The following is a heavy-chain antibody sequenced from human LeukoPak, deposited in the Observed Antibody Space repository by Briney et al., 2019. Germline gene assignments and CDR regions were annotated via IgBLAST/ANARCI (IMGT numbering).Heavy chain of an antibody. D-gene: IGHD2-2*01. CDR2: INPNSGGT. CDR3: ARISLPSWKLGYFDY. CDR1: GYTFTSYY. Sequence: GASVKVSCKASGYTFTSYYMHWVRQAPGQGLEWMGWINPNSGGTNYAQKFQGRVTMTRDTSISTAYMELSRLRSDDTAVYYCARISLPSWKLGYFDYWGQGTLVTVSS. V-gene: IGHV1-2*02. J-gene: IGHJ4*02.